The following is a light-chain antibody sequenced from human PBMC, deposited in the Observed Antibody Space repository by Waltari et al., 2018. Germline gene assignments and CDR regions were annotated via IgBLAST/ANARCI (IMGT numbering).Light chain of an antibody. CDR1: QSVGTY. J-gene: IGKJ4*01. CDR3: QQRRNWPLT. Sequence: EIVLTQSPDILSFSTGERDTISCRASQSVGTYLAWYQQRPGQSPRLLIYDASYRATGIPARFSGSGSETDFTLTISSLQPEDFAVYYCQQRRNWPLTFGGGTRVQI. CDR2: DAS. V-gene: IGKV3-11*01.